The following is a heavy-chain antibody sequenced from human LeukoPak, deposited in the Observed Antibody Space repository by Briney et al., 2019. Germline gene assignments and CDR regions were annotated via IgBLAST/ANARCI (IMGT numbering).Heavy chain of an antibody. D-gene: IGHD6-19*01. J-gene: IGHJ4*02. V-gene: IGHV3-30*18. Sequence: PGRSLRLSCAASGFTFSSYGMHWVRQAPGKGLEWVAVISNDGGNEYYADSVKGRFTISRDNSKNTLNLQMNSLRAEDTAVYYCAKDRGTSVWYLDYWGQGTLVTVSS. CDR1: GFTFSSYG. CDR2: ISNDGGNE. CDR3: AKDRGTSVWYLDY.